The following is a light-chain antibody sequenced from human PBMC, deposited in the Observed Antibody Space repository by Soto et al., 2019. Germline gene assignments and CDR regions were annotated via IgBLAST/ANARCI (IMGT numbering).Light chain of an antibody. CDR2: AGS. CDR3: QQTYSIPVT. CDR1: QSISSY. J-gene: IGKJ2*01. V-gene: IGKV1-39*01. Sequence: DIQMTQSPSSLSASVGDRVTITCRASQSISSYLNWYQQKPGKAPKLLIYAGSSLQSGVPSRFSGRGSGAAFTLPISSLQPEDFATYYCQQTYSIPVTFGQGTKLEIK.